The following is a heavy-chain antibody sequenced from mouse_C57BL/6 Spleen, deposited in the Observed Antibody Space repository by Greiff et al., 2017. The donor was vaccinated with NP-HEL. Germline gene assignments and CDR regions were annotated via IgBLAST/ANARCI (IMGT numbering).Heavy chain of an antibody. CDR2: IYPGSGNT. CDR3: ARGGVTTDWFAY. J-gene: IGHJ3*01. D-gene: IGHD2-2*01. Sequence: VQLQQSGAELVRPGASVKLSCKASGYTFTDYYINWVKQRPGQGLEWIARIYPGSGNTYYNEKFKGKATLTAEKSSSTAYMQLSSLTSEDSAVYFCARGGVTTDWFAYWGQGTLVTVSA. CDR1: GYTFTDYY. V-gene: IGHV1-76*01.